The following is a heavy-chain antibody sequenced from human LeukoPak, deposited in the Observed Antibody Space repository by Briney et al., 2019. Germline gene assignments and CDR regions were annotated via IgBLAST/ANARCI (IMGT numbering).Heavy chain of an antibody. V-gene: IGHV3-11*01. D-gene: IGHD2-21*01. CDR3: ARVPPHSGHMDV. CDR1: GFILSEYY. CDR2: ISISGNTI. Sequence: GGSLRLSCAASGFILSEYYMSWIRQAPGKGLDWVSHISISGNTIHYVESVKGRFTISRDNVKNLLYLQMNSLRVDDTAVYYCARVPPHSGHMDVWGNGTTVTVSS. J-gene: IGHJ6*03.